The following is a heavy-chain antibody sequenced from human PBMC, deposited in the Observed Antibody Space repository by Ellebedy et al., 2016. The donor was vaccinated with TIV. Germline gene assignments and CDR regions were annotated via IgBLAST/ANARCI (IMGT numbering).Heavy chain of an antibody. CDR2: IKSKTDGGAA. CDR1: GFTFSNAW. J-gene: IGHJ4*02. D-gene: IGHD5-18*01. Sequence: GGSLRLSCAASGFTFSNAWMNWVRQAPGRGLEWVGRIKSKTDGGAADYAATVQGRFTISRDDSKTTLYLQMNSLKTEDTAVYFCTTVYRYNYDSVWGQGTLVTVSS. V-gene: IGHV3-15*01. CDR3: TTVYRYNYDSV.